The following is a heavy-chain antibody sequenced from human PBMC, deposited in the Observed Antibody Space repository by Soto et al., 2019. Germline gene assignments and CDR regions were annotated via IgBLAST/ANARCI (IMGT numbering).Heavy chain of an antibody. J-gene: IGHJ4*02. D-gene: IGHD6-13*01. V-gene: IGHV3-30-3*01. CDR3: ARGGRTAAGTRRYYFDY. CDR2: ISYDGSTA. CDR1: GFTFSNSA. Sequence: QVQLVESGGGVVQPGRSLRLSCVASGFTFSNSAIHWARQAPGKGLEWVAVISYDGSTAYYVDSVKGRFIISRDNFKNMLYLQMNSLTPEDTAVYYCARGGRTAAGTRRYYFDYWGQGTVVTVSS.